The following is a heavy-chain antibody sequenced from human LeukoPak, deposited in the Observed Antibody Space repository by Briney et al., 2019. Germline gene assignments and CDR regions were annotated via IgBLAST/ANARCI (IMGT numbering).Heavy chain of an antibody. CDR1: GFTFSSYS. Sequence: PGGSLRLSCAASGFTFSSYSMNWVRQPPGKGLEWVSTINANSGTTSYAASVRGRFTIPRDNSKNTLYLQVNTLRADDTATYYCAKPVSGGLAVTADWFHPWGQGTLVVVSS. D-gene: IGHD6-19*01. CDR2: INANSGTT. CDR3: AKPVSGGLAVTADWFHP. V-gene: IGHV3-23*01. J-gene: IGHJ5*01.